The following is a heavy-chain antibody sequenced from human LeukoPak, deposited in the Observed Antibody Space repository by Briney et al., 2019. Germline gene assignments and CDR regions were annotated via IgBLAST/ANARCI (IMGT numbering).Heavy chain of an antibody. Sequence: GGSLSLSCAASGFTFSSYWVIWVRRAPGKGVEWVANIKQDVSENYHDDSAYGRSTITRHNANNSLSLHMNILRAEDAAAYSCAKAPMYYYDSSGYFDFWGQGTLVTVSS. CDR2: IKQDVSEN. CDR1: GFTFSSYW. CDR3: AKAPMYYYDSSGYFDF. D-gene: IGHD3-22*01. V-gene: IGHV3-7*03. J-gene: IGHJ4*02.